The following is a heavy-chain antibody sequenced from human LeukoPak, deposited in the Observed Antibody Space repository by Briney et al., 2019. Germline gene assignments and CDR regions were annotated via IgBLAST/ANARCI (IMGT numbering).Heavy chain of an antibody. J-gene: IGHJ4*02. V-gene: IGHV3-23*01. Sequence: GGSLRLYCAASGFTFSSYAMSWVRQAPGKGLEWVSAISGSGDSTYYGDSVKGRFTISRDNSKNTLYLQMNSLRAEDTAVYYCAKTRPLDSSSWSHGDYWGQGTLVTVSS. CDR1: GFTFSSYA. D-gene: IGHD6-13*01. CDR2: ISGSGDST. CDR3: AKTRPLDSSSWSHGDY.